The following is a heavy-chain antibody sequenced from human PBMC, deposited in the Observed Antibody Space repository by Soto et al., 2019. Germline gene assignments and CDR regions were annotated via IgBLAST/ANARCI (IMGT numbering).Heavy chain of an antibody. CDR3: AKGRVRGPATDYFDY. CDR2: ISGSGGST. J-gene: IGHJ4*02. D-gene: IGHD3-10*02. V-gene: IGHV3-23*01. CDR1: GFTFSSYA. Sequence: EVQLLESGGGLVQPGGSLRLSCAASGFTFSSYAMSWVRQAPGKGLEWVSAISGSGGSTYYADSVKGRFTISRDNSKNSLYLQMNSLRAEDTAVYYCAKGRVRGPATDYFDYWGQGTLVTVSS.